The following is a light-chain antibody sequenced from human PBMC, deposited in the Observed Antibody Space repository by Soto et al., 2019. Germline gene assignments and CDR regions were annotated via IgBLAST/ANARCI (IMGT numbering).Light chain of an antibody. CDR2: GAS. CDR3: QEYRDLPWT. CDR1: KSVSSNY. V-gene: IGKV3-20*01. Sequence: EIVLTQSPGTLSLSPGERATLSCRASKSVSSNYLAWYQQKPGQAPRLLIYGASSRASGIPDRFSGSLSGTGFTLTISSLDPEDFAVYYCQEYRDLPWTFGQGTKVEI. J-gene: IGKJ1*01.